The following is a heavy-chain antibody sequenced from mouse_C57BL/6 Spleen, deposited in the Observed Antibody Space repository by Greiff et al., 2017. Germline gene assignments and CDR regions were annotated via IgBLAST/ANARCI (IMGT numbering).Heavy chain of an antibody. Sequence: VKLMESGPGLVAPSQSLSITCTVSGFSLTSYGVDWVRQPPGKGLEWLGGIWGGGSTNYNSALMSSLSISKDNSKSQVVLKMNSLQTDDTAMYYCAKGGYYGSSWAMDYGGQGTSVTVSS. CDR3: AKGGYYGSSWAMDY. V-gene: IGHV2-9*01. CDR1: GFSLTSYG. CDR2: IWGGGST. J-gene: IGHJ4*01. D-gene: IGHD1-1*01.